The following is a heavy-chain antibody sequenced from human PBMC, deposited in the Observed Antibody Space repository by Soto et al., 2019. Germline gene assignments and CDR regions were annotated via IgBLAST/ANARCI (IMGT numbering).Heavy chain of an antibody. Sequence: GGSLRLSCAASGFTFSSYAMSWVRQAPGKGLEWVSAISGSGGSTYYADSVKGRFTISRDNSKNTLYLQMNSLRAEDTAVYYCAKEGGDEASVDTQPHGYHFDYWGQGTLVTVSS. CDR2: ISGSGGST. CDR3: AKEGGDEASVDTQPHGYHFDY. J-gene: IGHJ4*02. D-gene: IGHD5-18*01. CDR1: GFTFSSYA. V-gene: IGHV3-23*01.